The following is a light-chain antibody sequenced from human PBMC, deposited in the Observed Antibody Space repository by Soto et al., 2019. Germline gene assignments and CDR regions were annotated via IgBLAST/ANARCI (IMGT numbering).Light chain of an antibody. V-gene: IGKV1-5*01. Sequence: DIQMTQSPSTLSASIGDRVTITCRASQNMNNWIAWYQQKPGKAPKFLIYDASTLESGAPSRFSGSGFGTEFSLTISSLQPDDFGSYYCQHMRTFGQGTKVDIK. CDR2: DAS. J-gene: IGKJ1*01. CDR1: QNMNNW. CDR3: QHMRT.